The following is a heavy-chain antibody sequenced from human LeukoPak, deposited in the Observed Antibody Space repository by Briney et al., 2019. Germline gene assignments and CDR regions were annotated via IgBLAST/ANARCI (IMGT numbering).Heavy chain of an antibody. V-gene: IGHV3-33*01. D-gene: IGHD2-15*01. J-gene: IGHJ4*02. Sequence: GGSLRLSCAASGFTFSSYGMHWVRQAPGKGLEWVAVIWYDGSNKYYADSVKGRFTISRDNSKNTLYLQMNSLRAEDTAVYYCARDTTYCSGGSCYALFDYWGQGTLVTVSS. CDR1: GFTFSSYG. CDR2: IWYDGSNK. CDR3: ARDTTYCSGGSCYALFDY.